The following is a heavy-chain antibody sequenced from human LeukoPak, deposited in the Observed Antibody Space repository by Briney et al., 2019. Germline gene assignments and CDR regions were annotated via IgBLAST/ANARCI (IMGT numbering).Heavy chain of an antibody. CDR3: ARVHFWMAAAGTEGDY. D-gene: IGHD6-13*01. CDR2: INPNSGGT. CDR1: GYTFTGYY. J-gene: IGHJ4*02. Sequence: GASVKVSCKASGYTFTGYYMHWVRQAPGQGLEWMGWINPNSGGTNYAQKFQGRVTMTGDTSISTAYMELSRLRSDDTAVYYCARVHFWMAAAGTEGDYWGQGTLVTVSS. V-gene: IGHV1-2*02.